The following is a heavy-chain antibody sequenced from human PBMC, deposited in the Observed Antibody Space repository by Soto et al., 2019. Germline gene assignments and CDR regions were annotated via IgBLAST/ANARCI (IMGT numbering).Heavy chain of an antibody. Sequence: EVQLVESGGGLVQPGRSLRLSCTASGFTFGDYAMSWFRQAPGKGLEWVGFIRSKAYGGTTEYAASVKGRFTISRDDSKSIAYLQMNSLKTEDTAVYYCTRDVTGPRWHFDWLPYYFDYWGQGTLVTVSS. D-gene: IGHD3-9*01. J-gene: IGHJ4*02. CDR1: GFTFGDYA. V-gene: IGHV3-49*03. CDR2: IRSKAYGGTT. CDR3: TRDVTGPRWHFDWLPYYFDY.